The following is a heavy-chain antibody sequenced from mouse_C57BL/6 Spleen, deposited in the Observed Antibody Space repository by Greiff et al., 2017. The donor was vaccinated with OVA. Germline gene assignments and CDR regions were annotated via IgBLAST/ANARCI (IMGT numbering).Heavy chain of an antibody. V-gene: IGHV1-4*01. J-gene: IGHJ4*01. CDR3: ARSGYYDYDDGYAMDY. D-gene: IGHD2-4*01. CDR2: INPSSGYT. Sequence: QVQLQQSGAELARPGASVKMSCKASGYTFTSYTMHWVKQRPGQGLEWIGYINPSSGYTKYNQKFKDKATLTADKSSSTAYMQLSSLTSEDSAVYYCARSGYYDYDDGYAMDYWGQGTSVTVSS. CDR1: GYTFTSYT.